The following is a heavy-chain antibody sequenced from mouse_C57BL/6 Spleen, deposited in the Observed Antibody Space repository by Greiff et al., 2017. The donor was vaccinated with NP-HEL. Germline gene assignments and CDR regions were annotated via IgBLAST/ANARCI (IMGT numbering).Heavy chain of an antibody. D-gene: IGHD2-2*01. CDR1: GYTFTDYY. J-gene: IGHJ3*01. V-gene: IGHV1-19*01. CDR3: ARRVTTEFAY. Sequence: EVQLQQSGPVLVKPGASVKMSCKASGYTFTDYYMNWVKQSHGKSLEWIGVINPYNGGTSYNQKFKGKATLTVDKSSSTAYMELNSLTSEDSAVYYCARRVTTEFAYWGQGTLVTVSA. CDR2: INPYNGGT.